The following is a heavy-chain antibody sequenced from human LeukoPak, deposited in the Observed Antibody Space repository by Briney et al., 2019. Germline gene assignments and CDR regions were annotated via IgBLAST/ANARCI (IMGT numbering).Heavy chain of an antibody. CDR2: ISSDGTTE. Sequence: GGSLRLSCAGSGFTFADYAVHWVRQAPGKRLEWVAFISSDGTTEHYRDSVKGRFTLSRDNSKNTVSLQMISLGTEDMAVYYCAEGRDSGSFIFDNWGQGTLVTVSS. CDR1: GFTFADYA. V-gene: IGHV3-30-3*01. J-gene: IGHJ4*02. D-gene: IGHD3-10*01. CDR3: AEGRDSGSFIFDN.